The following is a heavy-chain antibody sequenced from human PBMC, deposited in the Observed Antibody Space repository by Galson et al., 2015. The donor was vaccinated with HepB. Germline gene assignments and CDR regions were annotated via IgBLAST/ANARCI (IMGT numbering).Heavy chain of an antibody. CDR1: GFTFSSYT. CDR3: ARGLLKTFDS. J-gene: IGHJ4*02. D-gene: IGHD2/OR15-2a*01. CDR2: INTIGSAI. V-gene: IGHV3-48*02. Sequence: SLRLSCAASGFTFSSYTMNWVRQAPGKGLEWVSYINTIGSAIYYADSVQGRFTISRDNAKNSLYLQLNSLRDDDTAVYYCARGLLKTFDSWGQGTLVTVSS.